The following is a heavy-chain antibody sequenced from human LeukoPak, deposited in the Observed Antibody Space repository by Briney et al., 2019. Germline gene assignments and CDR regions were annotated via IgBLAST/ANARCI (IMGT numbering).Heavy chain of an antibody. CDR2: FYYSGST. D-gene: IGHD6-13*01. J-gene: IGHJ5*02. V-gene: IGHV4-39*01. CDR3: ARCYSSSWYIDWFDP. CDR1: GGSISSSSYY. Sequence: NPSETLSLTCNVSGGSISSSSYYWGWIRQPPGKGLEWIGSFYYSGSTDYNPSLKTRVTISVDTSKNQFSLKLSSVTAADTAVYYCARCYSSSWYIDWFDPWGQGTLVTVSS.